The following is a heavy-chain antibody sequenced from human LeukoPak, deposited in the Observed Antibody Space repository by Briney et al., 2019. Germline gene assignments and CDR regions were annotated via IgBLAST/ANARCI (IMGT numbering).Heavy chain of an antibody. CDR3: ARHRAATGTFLFRVDAFDI. CDR1: GGSISSSSYY. Sequence: SETLSLTCTVSGGSISSSSYYWGWIRQPPGKGLEWIGSIYYSGSTYYNPSLKSRVTISVDTSKNQFSLKLSSVTAADTAVYYCARHRAATGTFLFRVDAFDIWGQGTMVTVSS. D-gene: IGHD1-1*01. V-gene: IGHV4-39*01. J-gene: IGHJ3*02. CDR2: IYYSGST.